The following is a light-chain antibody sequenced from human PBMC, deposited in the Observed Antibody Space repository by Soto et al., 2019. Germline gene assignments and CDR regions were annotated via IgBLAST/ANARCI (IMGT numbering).Light chain of an antibody. CDR1: SSNIGSNA. CDR2: SNN. CDR3: AAWDDSLNGYV. Sequence: QSVLTQPPSASGTPGQRVTISCSGGSSNIGSNAVNWYRQLPGTAPKLLIHSNNQRPSGVPDRFSGSKSGTSDSLAISGLQSEDEADYYCAAWDDSLNGYVFGTGTKLTVL. J-gene: IGLJ1*01. V-gene: IGLV1-44*01.